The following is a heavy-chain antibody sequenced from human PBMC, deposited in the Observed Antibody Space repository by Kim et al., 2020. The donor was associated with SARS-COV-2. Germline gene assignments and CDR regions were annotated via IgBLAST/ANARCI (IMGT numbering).Heavy chain of an antibody. CDR3: ARTTTGPLNCSSTSCLGDWFDP. D-gene: IGHD2-2*01. J-gene: IGHJ5*02. V-gene: IGHV1-69*13. Sequence: SVKVSCEASGGTFSSYAISWVRQAPGQGLEWMGGIIPIFGTANYAQKFQGRVTITADESTSTAYMELSSLRSEDTAVYYCARTTTGPLNCSSTSCLGDWFDPWGQGTLVTVSS. CDR2: IIPIFGTA. CDR1: GGTFSSYA.